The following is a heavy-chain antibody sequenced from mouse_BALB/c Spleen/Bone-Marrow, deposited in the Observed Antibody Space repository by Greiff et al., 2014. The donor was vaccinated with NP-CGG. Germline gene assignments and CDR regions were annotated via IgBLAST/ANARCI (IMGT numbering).Heavy chain of an antibody. CDR3: ARDYRYFDY. Sequence: EVQLQQSGPGLVKPSQTVSLTCTVTGISITTGNYRWSWIRQFPGNKLEWIGYIYYSGTITYNPSPTSRTTITRDTSKNQFFLEMNSLTAGDTATYYCARDYRYFDYWGQGTTLTVSS. J-gene: IGHJ2*01. D-gene: IGHD2-14*01. CDR2: IYYSGTI. CDR1: GISITTGNYR. V-gene: IGHV3-5*02.